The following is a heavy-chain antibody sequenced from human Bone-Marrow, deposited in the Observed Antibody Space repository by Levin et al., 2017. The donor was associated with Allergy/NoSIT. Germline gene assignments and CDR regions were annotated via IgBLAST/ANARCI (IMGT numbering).Heavy chain of an antibody. V-gene: IGHV3-7*03. Sequence: WVASIRDDGGEERYSDSVEGRFTISRDNGWKFLYLHLNSLRVEDTAIYYCARDYAYNFFDKWGQGVLVAVPS. CDR3: ARDYAYNFFDK. CDR2: IRDDGGEE. J-gene: IGHJ4*02. D-gene: IGHD5-24*01.